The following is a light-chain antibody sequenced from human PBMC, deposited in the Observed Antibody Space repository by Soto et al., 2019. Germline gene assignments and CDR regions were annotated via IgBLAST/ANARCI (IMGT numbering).Light chain of an antibody. Sequence: QSVLTQPASVSGSPEQSIAISCTGTTSEVGAYNYVSWYQQHPGKAPKLMIYQVSNRPSGVSNRFSGSKSGNTASLTISGLQAEDEADYYCSSYTSSTTYVFGTGTKLTVL. CDR2: QVS. J-gene: IGLJ1*01. CDR1: TSEVGAYNY. V-gene: IGLV2-14*01. CDR3: SSYTSSTTYV.